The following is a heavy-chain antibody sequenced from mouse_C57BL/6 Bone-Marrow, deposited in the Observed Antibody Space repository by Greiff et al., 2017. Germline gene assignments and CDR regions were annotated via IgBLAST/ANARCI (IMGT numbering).Heavy chain of an antibody. V-gene: IGHV3-3*01. CDR1: GFSINSDCY. D-gene: IGHD1-1*01. CDR3: ARAGSSDWYFDV. Sequence: EVMLVESGPSLVRPSQTLSLTCTVTGFSINSDCYWIWIRQFPGNKLEYIGYTFYSGITYYNPSLESRTYITRDTSKNQFSLKLSSVTTEDTATYYCARAGSSDWYFDVWGTGTTVTVSS. CDR2: TFYSGIT. J-gene: IGHJ1*03.